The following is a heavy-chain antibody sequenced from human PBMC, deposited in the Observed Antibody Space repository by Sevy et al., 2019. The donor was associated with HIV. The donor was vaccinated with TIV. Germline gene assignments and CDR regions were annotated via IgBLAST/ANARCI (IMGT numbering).Heavy chain of an antibody. CDR1: GGSISSYY. V-gene: IGHV4-59*01. CDR3: ARAPLGRKYGSGNWFDP. Sequence: SETLSLTCTVSGGSISSYYWSWIRQPPGKGLEWIGYIYYSGSTNYNPSLKSRVTISVDTSKNQFSLKLSSVTAADTAVYYCARAPLGRKYGSGNWFDPWGQGTLVTVSS. J-gene: IGHJ5*02. D-gene: IGHD3-10*01. CDR2: IYYSGST.